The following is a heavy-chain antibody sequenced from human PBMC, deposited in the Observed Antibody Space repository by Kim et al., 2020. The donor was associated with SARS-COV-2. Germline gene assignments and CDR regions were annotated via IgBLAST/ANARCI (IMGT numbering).Heavy chain of an antibody. Sequence: GGSLRLSCAASGFTFSSYAMHWVRQAPGKGLEWVAVIWYDGSNKYYADSVKGRFTISRDNSKNTLYLQMNSLRAEDTAVYYCAKDPGRGAARSYYFDYWGQGTLVTVSS. V-gene: IGHV3-33*06. J-gene: IGHJ4*02. CDR1: GFTFSSYA. CDR3: AKDPGRGAARSYYFDY. D-gene: IGHD6-6*01. CDR2: IWYDGSNK.